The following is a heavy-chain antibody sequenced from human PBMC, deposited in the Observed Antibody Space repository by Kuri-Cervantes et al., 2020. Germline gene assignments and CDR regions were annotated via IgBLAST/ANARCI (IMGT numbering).Heavy chain of an antibody. D-gene: IGHD3-22*01. Sequence: ASVKVSCKASGYTFTSYGISWVRQAPGQGLEWMGWISAYNGDTNYAQKLQGRVTMTTDTSTSTAYMELRSLRSDDTAVYYCAREGGYYASSGTPDAFDIWGQGTMVTVSS. V-gene: IGHV1-18*01. CDR2: ISAYNGDT. CDR3: AREGGYYASSGTPDAFDI. CDR1: GYTFTSYG. J-gene: IGHJ3*02.